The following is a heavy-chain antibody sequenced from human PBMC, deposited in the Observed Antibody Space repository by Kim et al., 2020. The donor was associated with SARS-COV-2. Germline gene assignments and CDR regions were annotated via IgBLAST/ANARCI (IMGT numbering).Heavy chain of an antibody. J-gene: IGHJ6*02. V-gene: IGHV5-10-1*01. CDR2: TDPSDSYT. CDR3: ARREYYGSGSYYKYYGMDV. Sequence: GESLKISCKGSGYSFTSYWISWVRQMPGKGLEWMGRTDPSDSYTNYSPSFQGHVTISADKSISTAYLQWSSLKASDTAMYYCARREYYGSGSYYKYYGMDVWGQGTTVTVSS. CDR1: GYSFTSYW. D-gene: IGHD3-10*01.